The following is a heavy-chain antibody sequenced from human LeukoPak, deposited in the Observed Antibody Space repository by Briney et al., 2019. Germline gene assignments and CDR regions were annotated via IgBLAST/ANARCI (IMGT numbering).Heavy chain of an antibody. J-gene: IGHJ3*02. CDR2: ISGSGVGT. CDR1: RFTFSSYT. D-gene: IGHD2-21*01. V-gene: IGHV3-23*01. CDR3: AKDQVISGSEASDI. Sequence: GGSLRLSCAASRFTFSSYTMNWVRQAPGKGLEWVSAISGSGVGTYYADSVKGRFTISRDNSWNTLYLQMSSLRAEDTAIYYCAKDQVISGSEASDIWGQGTMVTVSS.